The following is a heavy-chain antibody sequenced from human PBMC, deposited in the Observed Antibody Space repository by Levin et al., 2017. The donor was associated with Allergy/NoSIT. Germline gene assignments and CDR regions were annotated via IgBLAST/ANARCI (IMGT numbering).Heavy chain of an antibody. V-gene: IGHV3-20*04. Sequence: GGSLRLSCAASGFTFDDFGMSWVRQAPGKGLEWVSGINWNGDSTDYADSVKGRFIISRDNAKNSLYLQMSSLRTEDTAMYYCARVPYSSAWRYYFNYWGQGTLVTVSS. CDR3: ARVPYSSAWRYYFNY. J-gene: IGHJ4*02. CDR2: INWNGDST. CDR1: GFTFDDFG. D-gene: IGHD6-19*01.